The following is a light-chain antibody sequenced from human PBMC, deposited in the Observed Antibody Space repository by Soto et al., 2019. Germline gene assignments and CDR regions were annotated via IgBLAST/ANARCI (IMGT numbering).Light chain of an antibody. CDR2: GAS. J-gene: IGKJ5*01. CDR3: QQYGSSSIT. Sequence: EIVWTQSSGTLSLSPGERATLSCRASQSFSRSYLAWYQHKPGQAPRLLIYGASSRATGIPDRFSGSGFGTDFTLTISRLEPEDFAVYYCQQYGSSSITFGQGTRLEIK. CDR1: QSFSRSY. V-gene: IGKV3-20*01.